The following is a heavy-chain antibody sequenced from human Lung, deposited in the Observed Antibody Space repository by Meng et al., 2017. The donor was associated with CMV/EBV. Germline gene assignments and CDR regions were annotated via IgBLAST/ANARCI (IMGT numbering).Heavy chain of an antibody. CDR3: ARDIGGVSGY. J-gene: IGHJ4*02. CDR2: INEDGTTT. D-gene: IGHD3-3*01. CDR1: GFTFSSFW. V-gene: IGHV3-74*01. Sequence: GESLKISCAASGFTFSSFWVHWVRQVPGKGLVWVSRINEDGTTTNYAASVKGRFTISRDNARNTVYLQMNSLKVEDTAVYYCARDIGGVSGYWGQGTLVTVSS.